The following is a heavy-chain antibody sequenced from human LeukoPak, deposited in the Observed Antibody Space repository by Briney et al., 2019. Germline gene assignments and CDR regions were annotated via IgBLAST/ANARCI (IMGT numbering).Heavy chain of an antibody. CDR1: GFFFTDAY. D-gene: IGHD6-13*01. J-gene: IGHJ4*02. CDR2: IKSRVDGGTT. V-gene: IGHV3-15*01. CDR3: TTDAGYSSRWYNY. Sequence: GGSLRLSCAASGFFFTDAYMTWVRQAPGKGLEWVGRIKSRVDGGTTEYAAPVKDRFSISRDDSRNVLYLQMNSLKTDDTAVYYCTTDAGYSSRWYNYWGQGTLVTVAS.